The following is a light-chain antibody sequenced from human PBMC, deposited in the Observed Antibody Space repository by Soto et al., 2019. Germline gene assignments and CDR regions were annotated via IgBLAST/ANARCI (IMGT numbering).Light chain of an antibody. J-gene: IGKJ1*01. CDR2: WAS. Sequence: DIVMTQSPDSLAVSLGERATINCKSSQRVLYSSSNKNYLAWYQQKPGQPPKLLIYWASTREYGVPDRFSGSGSGTDFTLTISSLQAEDVAVYYCQQYCSSPWTFGQGTKVEIK. CDR3: QQYCSSPWT. CDR1: QRVLYSSSNKNY. V-gene: IGKV4-1*01.